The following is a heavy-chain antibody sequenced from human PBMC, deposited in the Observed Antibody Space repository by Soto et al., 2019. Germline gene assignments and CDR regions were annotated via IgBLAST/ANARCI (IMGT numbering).Heavy chain of an antibody. CDR3: AREGSGWQNYYFDY. J-gene: IGHJ4*02. Sequence: PAETLSLTCTVSGGSISSYYCIWIRHPPGKGLEWIGYIYYSGSTNYNPSLKSRVTISVDTSKNQFSLKLSSVTAADTAVYYCAREGSGWQNYYFDYWGQGTLVTVSS. CDR2: IYYSGST. CDR1: GGSISSYY. V-gene: IGHV4-59*01. D-gene: IGHD6-19*01.